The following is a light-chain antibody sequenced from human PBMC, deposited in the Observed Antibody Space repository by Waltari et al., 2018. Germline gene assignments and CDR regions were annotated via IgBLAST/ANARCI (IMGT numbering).Light chain of an antibody. Sequence: AIQLTQSPSSLSASVGDRVTITCRASQGMTYTLAWYQQKPGKPPKVLIHDASSLESGVPSSFSGSGSGTDFTLTISSLQPEDFATYYCQQFNSYPLTFGGGTKVEIK. J-gene: IGKJ4*01. V-gene: IGKV1-13*02. CDR1: QGMTYT. CDR3: QQFNSYPLT. CDR2: DAS.